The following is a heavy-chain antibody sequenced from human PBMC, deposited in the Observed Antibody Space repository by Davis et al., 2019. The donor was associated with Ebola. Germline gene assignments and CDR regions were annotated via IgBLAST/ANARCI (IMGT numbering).Heavy chain of an antibody. CDR2: VSGSGGTT. J-gene: IGHJ6*04. CDR1: GFTFSNSA. V-gene: IGHV3-23*01. CDR3: AIRSYDFWSGYHSSNYYGMDV. D-gene: IGHD3-3*01. Sequence: GESLKISCAASGFTFSNSAMSWVRQAPGKGLEWVSTVSGSGGTTYYAGSVKGRFTISRDNSKNTLYLQMNSLRAEDTAVYYCAIRSYDFWSGYHSSNYYGMDVWGKGTTVTVSS.